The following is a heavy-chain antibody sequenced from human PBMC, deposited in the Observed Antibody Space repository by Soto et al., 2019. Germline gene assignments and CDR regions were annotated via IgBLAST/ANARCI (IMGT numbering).Heavy chain of an antibody. D-gene: IGHD3-3*01. Sequence: PSETLSLTCAVYGGSFSGYCWSWIRQPPGKGLEWIGEINHSRRTNYNPSLKSRVTISVDTSKSQFSLKLSSVTAADTAVYYCARGRKYYDFWSGYSHPRYYFNYWGQGTLVTVSS. V-gene: IGHV4-34*01. CDR2: INHSRRT. CDR3: ARGRKYYDFWSGYSHPRYYFNY. CDR1: GGSFSGYC. J-gene: IGHJ4*02.